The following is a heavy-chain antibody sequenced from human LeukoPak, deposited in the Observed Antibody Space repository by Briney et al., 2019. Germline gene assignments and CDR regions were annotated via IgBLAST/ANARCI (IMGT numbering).Heavy chain of an antibody. V-gene: IGHV1-2*02. CDR3: ARALLWFGEIFHYMDV. D-gene: IGHD3-10*01. Sequence: ASVKVSCKASGYTFTGYYMHWVRQAPGQGLEWMGWINPNSGGTNYAQKFQGRVTMTRDTPISTAYMELSRLRSDDTAVYYCARALLWFGEIFHYMDVWGKGTTVTVSS. CDR2: INPNSGGT. CDR1: GYTFTGYY. J-gene: IGHJ6*03.